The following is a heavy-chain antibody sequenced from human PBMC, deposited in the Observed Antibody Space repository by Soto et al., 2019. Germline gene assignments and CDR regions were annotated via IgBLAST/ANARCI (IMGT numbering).Heavy chain of an antibody. CDR1: GGSISSSSYY. CDR3: ARQPSIAARPNWFDP. D-gene: IGHD6-6*01. CDR2: IYYSGST. V-gene: IGHV4-39*01. Sequence: SETLSLTCTVSGGSISSSSYYWGWIRQPPGKGLEWIGSIYYSGSTYYNPSLKSRVTISVDTSKNQFSLKLSSVTAADTAVYYCARQPSIAARPNWFDPWGQGTLVTVS. J-gene: IGHJ5*02.